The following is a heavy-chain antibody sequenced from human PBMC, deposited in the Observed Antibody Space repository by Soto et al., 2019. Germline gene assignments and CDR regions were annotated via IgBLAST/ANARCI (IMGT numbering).Heavy chain of an antibody. V-gene: IGHV3-11*04. J-gene: IGHJ5*02. Sequence: QVQLVESGGGLVKPGGSLRLSCAASGFTFSDYYMSWIRQAPGKGLEWVSYISISGTAIYYADSVKGRFTISRDDAKNSLYLQMNSLRDEDTSVYYCARDNGIAGSFDPWGQGALVAVSS. CDR2: ISISGTAI. CDR3: ARDNGIAGSFDP. CDR1: GFTFSDYY. D-gene: IGHD6-13*01.